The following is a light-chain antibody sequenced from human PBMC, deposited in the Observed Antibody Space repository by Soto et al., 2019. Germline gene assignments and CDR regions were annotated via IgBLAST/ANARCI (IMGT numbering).Light chain of an antibody. Sequence: EIVLTQSPGTLSLSPGERATLSCRASQSVSSSYLAWYQQKPGQAPRLLIYGASSSATGIPDRFSGSGSGTDFTITISRLEPDDFAVYYCQQYGSSPRLTFGGGTKLEIK. CDR2: GAS. CDR3: QQYGSSPRLT. J-gene: IGKJ4*01. CDR1: QSVSSSY. V-gene: IGKV3-20*01.